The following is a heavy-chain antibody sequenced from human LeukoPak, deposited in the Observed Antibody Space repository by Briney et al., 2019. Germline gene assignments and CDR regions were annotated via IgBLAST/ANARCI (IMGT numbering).Heavy chain of an antibody. Sequence: GGSLRLSCGASGFTFSSYGMHWVRQAPGKGLEWVAFIRYDGSNKYYADSVKGRFTISRDNSKNTLYLQMNSLRAEDTAVYYCAKATRRSSSSWLDYWGQGTLVTVSS. V-gene: IGHV3-30*02. CDR1: GFTFSSYG. J-gene: IGHJ4*02. CDR2: IRYDGSNK. D-gene: IGHD6-13*01. CDR3: AKATRRSSSSWLDY.